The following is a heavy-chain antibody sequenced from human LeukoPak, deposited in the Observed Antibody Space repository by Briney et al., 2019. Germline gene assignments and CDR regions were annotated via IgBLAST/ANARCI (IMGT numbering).Heavy chain of an antibody. CDR2: IIVSGSST. D-gene: IGHD6-19*01. Sequence: GGSLRLSCAASGFTFSTYAVSWVRQAPGKGLEWVSSIIVSGSSTYYADSVKGRFSISRDIFKNTLFLQMNNLRAEDTAVYYCARQSGLGFDFWGQGTLVTVSS. CDR3: ARQSGLGFDF. V-gene: IGHV3-23*01. J-gene: IGHJ4*02. CDR1: GFTFSTYA.